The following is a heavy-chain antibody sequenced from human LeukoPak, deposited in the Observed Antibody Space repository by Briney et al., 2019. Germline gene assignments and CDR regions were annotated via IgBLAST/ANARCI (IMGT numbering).Heavy chain of an antibody. CDR2: ISTDGYTT. Sequence: PGGSMRLSCAASGLAFSAYKMHWVRQAPRKGLVWVSRISTDGYTTDYADFVQGRFTISRDNSKNTLYLQMNSLRAEDTAIFYCATDGTNDYGDYGDAFDMWGQGTMVTVSS. V-gene: IGHV3-74*01. CDR3: ATDGTNDYGDYGDAFDM. CDR1: GLAFSAYK. D-gene: IGHD4-17*01. J-gene: IGHJ3*02.